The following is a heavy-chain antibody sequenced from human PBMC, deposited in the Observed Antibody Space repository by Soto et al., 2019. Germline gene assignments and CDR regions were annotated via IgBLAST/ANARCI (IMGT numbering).Heavy chain of an antibody. CDR2: IYYSGST. D-gene: IGHD6-13*01. V-gene: IGHV4-59*01. Sequence: PSETLSLTCTVSGGSISSYYWSWIRQPPGKGLEWIGYIYYSGSTNYNLSLKSRVTISVDTSKNQFSLKLSSVTAADTAVYYCARGHSSSWYLRGWGWFDPWGQGTLVTVS. CDR1: GGSISSYY. J-gene: IGHJ5*02. CDR3: ARGHSSSWYLRGWGWFDP.